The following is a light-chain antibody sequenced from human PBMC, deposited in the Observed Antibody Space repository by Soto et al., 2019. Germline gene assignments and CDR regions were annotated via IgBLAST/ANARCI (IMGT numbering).Light chain of an antibody. Sequence: DIQMTQSPSSVSASVGDRVTITCRASQDISSWLAWYQHKPGKAPSLLIYAASSLQSGVPSRFRGGGSGTDFALTIAGLEYEDVATYYCQQANSFPLPFGGGTKVEIK. CDR3: QQANSFPLP. CDR2: AAS. J-gene: IGKJ4*01. CDR1: QDISSW. V-gene: IGKV1D-12*01.